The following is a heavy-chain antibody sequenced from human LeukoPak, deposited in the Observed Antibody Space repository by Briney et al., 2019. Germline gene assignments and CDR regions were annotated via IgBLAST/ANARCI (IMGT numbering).Heavy chain of an antibody. CDR2: FDPEDGET. CDR1: GYTLTELS. CDR3: ARGPFMITFGGVIPGAFDI. J-gene: IGHJ3*02. Sequence: ASVKVSCKVSGYTLTELSMHWVRQAPGKGLEWMGGFDPEDGETIYAQKFQGRVTITTDESTSTAYMELSSLRSEDTAVYYCARGPFMITFGGVIPGAFDIWGQGTMVTVSS. D-gene: IGHD3-16*02. V-gene: IGHV1-24*01.